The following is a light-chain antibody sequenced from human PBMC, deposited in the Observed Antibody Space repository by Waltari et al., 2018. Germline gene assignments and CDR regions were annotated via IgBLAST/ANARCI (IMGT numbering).Light chain of an antibody. Sequence: QSVLTQPPSVSGAPGQRVTIPRTGTSPNIGASYDVHWYQHLPRSAPNILIYNNNNRPSGVPDSFSGSKSGTSASLAITGLQTEDEADYYCQSYDNSLSGSGVFGTGTKVTVL. CDR3: QSYDNSLSGSGV. J-gene: IGLJ1*01. V-gene: IGLV1-40*01. CDR2: NNN. CDR1: SPNIGASYD.